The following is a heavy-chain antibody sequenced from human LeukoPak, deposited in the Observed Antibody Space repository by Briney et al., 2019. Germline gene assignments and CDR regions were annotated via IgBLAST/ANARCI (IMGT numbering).Heavy chain of an antibody. V-gene: IGHV1-69*04. CDR3: ARARRDSSGYLDYYYGMDV. Sequence: GSSVTVSCKAPGGTFSSYAISWVRQAPGQGLEWMGRIIPMLDIANYTQNFQGRVTITADKSTSTAYMELSSLRSEDTAVYYCARARRDSSGYLDYYYGMDVWGQGTTVTVSS. CDR2: IIPMLDIA. D-gene: IGHD3-22*01. CDR1: GGTFSSYA. J-gene: IGHJ6*02.